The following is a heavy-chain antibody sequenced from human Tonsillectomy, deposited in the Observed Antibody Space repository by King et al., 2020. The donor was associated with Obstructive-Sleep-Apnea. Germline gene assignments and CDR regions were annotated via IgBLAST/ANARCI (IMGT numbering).Heavy chain of an antibody. V-gene: IGHV4-38-2*02. J-gene: IGHJ3*02. CDR2: ISHRGST. Sequence: VQLQESGPGLVKPSETLSLTCTVSGYSISSGYYWGWIRQPPGKGLEWIGSISHRGSTYYNPSLKGRVTISLDTSKNQFSLKLTCVSAADTAGYYWSREPENYYDSSGYSDAFYIWGLGKMVTVSS. CDR3: SREPENYYDSSGYSDAFYI. D-gene: IGHD3-22*01. CDR1: GYSISSGYY.